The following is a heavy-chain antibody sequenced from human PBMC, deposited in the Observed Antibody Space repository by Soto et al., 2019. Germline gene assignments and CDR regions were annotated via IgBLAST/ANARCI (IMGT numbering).Heavy chain of an antibody. V-gene: IGHV3-15*07. D-gene: IGHD3-16*01. Sequence: DVQLVESGGGLIKPGGSLRLSCTTSGFTFNGAWMNWVRQAPGKGLEWVGRVKSRVNGGAIDYAAPVEGRFTISRDDSKNTLYLQMNSLITEDTAVYYCSADLPDWGAYAFDYWGQGALVTVSS. CDR3: SADLPDWGAYAFDY. J-gene: IGHJ4*02. CDR2: VKSRVNGGAI. CDR1: GFTFNGAW.